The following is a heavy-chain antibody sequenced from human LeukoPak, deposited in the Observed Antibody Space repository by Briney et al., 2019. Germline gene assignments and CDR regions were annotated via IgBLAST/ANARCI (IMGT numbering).Heavy chain of an antibody. CDR1: GGSFSGYY. D-gene: IGHD1-26*01. Sequence: PSETLSLTCAVYGGSFSGYYWSWIRQPPGKGLEWIGEINHSGSTNYNPSLKSRVTISVDTSKNQFSLKLSSVTAADTAVYYCARQRSYLVEYFQHWGQGTLVTVSS. V-gene: IGHV4-34*01. J-gene: IGHJ1*01. CDR3: ARQRSYLVEYFQH. CDR2: INHSGST.